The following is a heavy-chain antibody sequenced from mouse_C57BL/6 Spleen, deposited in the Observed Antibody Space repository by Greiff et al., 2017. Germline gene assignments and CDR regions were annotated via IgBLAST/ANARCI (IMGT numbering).Heavy chain of an antibody. Sequence: VQLQQSGPELVKPGASVKISCKASGYSFTGYYMNWVKQSPEKSLEWIGEINPSTGGTTYNQKFKAKATLTVDKSSSTAYMQLKSLTSEDSAVYYCARYYGSMDYWGQGTSVTVSS. J-gene: IGHJ4*01. V-gene: IGHV1-42*01. CDR2: INPSTGGT. D-gene: IGHD1-1*02. CDR3: ARYYGSMDY. CDR1: GYSFTGYY.